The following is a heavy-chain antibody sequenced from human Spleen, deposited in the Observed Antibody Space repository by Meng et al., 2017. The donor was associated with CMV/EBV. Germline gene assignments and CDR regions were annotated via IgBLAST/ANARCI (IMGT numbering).Heavy chain of an antibody. Sequence: GESLKISCAASRVTFSSYAMHWVRQAPGKGLEWVAFIRYDESDKKYADSVKGRFTISRDNSKNTLYLQMNSLRTEDTAVYYCASYDFWSGSDYWGQGTLVTVSS. CDR1: RVTFSSYA. CDR2: IRYDESDK. V-gene: IGHV3-30*02. CDR3: ASYDFWSGSDY. D-gene: IGHD3-3*01. J-gene: IGHJ4*02.